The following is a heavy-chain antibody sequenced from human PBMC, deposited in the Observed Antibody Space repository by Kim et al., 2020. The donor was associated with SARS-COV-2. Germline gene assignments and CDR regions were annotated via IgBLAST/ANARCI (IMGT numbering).Heavy chain of an antibody. D-gene: IGHD4-17*01. J-gene: IGHJ6*02. V-gene: IGHV3-66*01. CDR2: IYSGGST. CDR3: ARDATDYGDYWSGYYYGMDV. Sequence: GGSLRLSCAASGFTVSSNYMSWVRQAPGKGLEWVSVIYSGGSTYHADSVKGRFTISRDNSKNTLYLQMNSLRAEDTAVYYCARDATDYGDYWSGYYYGMDVWGQGTTVTVSS. CDR1: GFTVSSNY.